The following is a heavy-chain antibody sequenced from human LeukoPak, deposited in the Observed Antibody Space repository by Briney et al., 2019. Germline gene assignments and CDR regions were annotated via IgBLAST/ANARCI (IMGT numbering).Heavy chain of an antibody. Sequence: SETLSLTCTVSGGSISTNYWSWIRQPPGKGLEWIGYIYFSGSTNYNPSLKSRVTISVNPSKTQFSLKLSSVTAADTAVYYCARDGSGWYTFDYWGQGTLVTVSS. V-gene: IGHV4-59*12. J-gene: IGHJ4*02. CDR2: IYFSGST. D-gene: IGHD6-19*01. CDR3: ARDGSGWYTFDY. CDR1: GGSISTNY.